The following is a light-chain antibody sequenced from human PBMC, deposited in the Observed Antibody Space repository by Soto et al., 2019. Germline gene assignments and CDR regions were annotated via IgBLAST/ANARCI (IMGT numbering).Light chain of an antibody. CDR1: QSVSNNY. CDR2: DAS. V-gene: IGKV3-20*01. J-gene: IGKJ1*01. CDR3: QQCARSPLT. Sequence: EIVLTQSPATLSLSPGERATLSCRASQSVSNNYLAWYQQKPGQAPRLLIADASRSATGIPDRFSGSGSGTEFTLTISRLEPEDFAVYYCQQCARSPLTFGQGTKVEMK.